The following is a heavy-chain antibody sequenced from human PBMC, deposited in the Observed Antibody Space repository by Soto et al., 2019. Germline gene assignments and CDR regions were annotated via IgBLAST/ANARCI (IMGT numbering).Heavy chain of an antibody. J-gene: IGHJ6*02. D-gene: IGHD3-10*01. CDR3: ARDSIWFGELLGPFDYYHYGMDV. Sequence: SETLSLTCTVSGGSISSYYWSWIRQPPGKGLEWIGYIYYSGSTNYNPSLKSRVTISVDTSKNQFSLKLSSVTAADTAVYYCARDSIWFGELLGPFDYYHYGMDVWGQGTTVTVSS. V-gene: IGHV4-59*01. CDR1: GGSISSYY. CDR2: IYYSGST.